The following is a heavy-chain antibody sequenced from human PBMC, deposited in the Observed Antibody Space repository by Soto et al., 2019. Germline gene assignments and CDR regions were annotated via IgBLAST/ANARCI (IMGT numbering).Heavy chain of an antibody. D-gene: IGHD2-2*01. CDR3: ATLGRDCSSTSCPDY. CDR1: GFTFSSYA. V-gene: IGHV3-30-3*01. J-gene: IGHJ4*02. CDR2: ISYDGSNK. Sequence: GGSLRLSCAASGFTFSSYAMHWVRQAPGKGLEWVAVISYDGSNKYYADSVKGRFTISRDNSKNTLYLQMNSLRAEDTAVYYCATLGRDCSSTSCPDYWGQGTLVTVSS.